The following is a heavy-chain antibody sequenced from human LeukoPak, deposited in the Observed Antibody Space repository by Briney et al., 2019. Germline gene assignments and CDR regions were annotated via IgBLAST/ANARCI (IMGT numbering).Heavy chain of an antibody. J-gene: IGHJ6*03. CDR1: RFTFGSSW. V-gene: IGHV3-7*01. D-gene: IGHD3-10*01. Sequence: GGSLRLSCAASRFTFGSSWMSWVRQAPGKGLEWVANIKQDGSEKYYVDSVKGRFTISRDNAKNSLYLQMDSLRAEDTAVYYCARDKPVTMVRGVILTNYYYYMDVWGKGTTVTISS. CDR3: ARDKPVTMVRGVILTNYYYYMDV. CDR2: IKQDGSEK.